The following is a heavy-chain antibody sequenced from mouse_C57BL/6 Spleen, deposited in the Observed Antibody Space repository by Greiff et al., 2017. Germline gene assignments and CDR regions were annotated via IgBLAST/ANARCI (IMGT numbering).Heavy chain of an antibody. D-gene: IGHD4-1*01. Sequence: VESGGGLVKPGGSLKLSCAASGFTFSSYTMSWVRQTPEKRLEWVATISGGGGNTYYPDSVKGRFTISRDNAKNTLYLQLSSLRSEDTALYYCARSNWEPFAYWGQGTLVTVSA. CDR2: ISGGGGNT. CDR1: GFTFSSYT. J-gene: IGHJ3*01. V-gene: IGHV5-9*01. CDR3: ARSNWEPFAY.